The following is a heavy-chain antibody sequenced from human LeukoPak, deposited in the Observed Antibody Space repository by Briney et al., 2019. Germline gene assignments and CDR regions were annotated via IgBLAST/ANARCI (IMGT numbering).Heavy chain of an antibody. CDR3: ARGKEVAGNRFDP. CDR1: GGSISSYY. J-gene: IGHJ5*02. V-gene: IGHV4-59*01. CDR2: IYYSGST. Sequence: SETLSLTCTVSGGSISSYYWSWIRQPPGKGLEWIGYIYYSGSTNYNPSLKSRVTISVDTSKNQFSLKLSSVTAADTAVYYCARGKEVAGNRFDPWGQGTLLTVSS. D-gene: IGHD6-19*01.